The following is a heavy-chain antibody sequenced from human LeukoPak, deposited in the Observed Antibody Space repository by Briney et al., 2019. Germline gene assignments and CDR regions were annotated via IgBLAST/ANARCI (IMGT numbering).Heavy chain of an antibody. Sequence: GGALRLSCAVSGFTFSSYGMHWVRQAPGKGLEWVAVILDDGSKKYYADSVKGRFTVSRANSKNMMYLQMNSLRAEDTAVYSCAKDQGAAYDYVLGHDHWGQGTLVTVSS. D-gene: IGHD3-16*01. CDR3: AKDQGAAYDYVLGHDH. CDR2: ILDDGSKK. J-gene: IGHJ4*02. CDR1: GFTFSSYG. V-gene: IGHV3-30*18.